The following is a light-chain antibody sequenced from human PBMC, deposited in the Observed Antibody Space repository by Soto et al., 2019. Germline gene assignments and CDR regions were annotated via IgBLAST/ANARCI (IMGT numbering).Light chain of an antibody. CDR1: SSDVGGYNY. CDR2: DVS. V-gene: IGLV2-11*01. J-gene: IGLJ2*01. Sequence: QSALTQPRSVSGSPGQSVTISCTGTSSDVGGYNYDSWYQQHPGKAPKLMIYDVSKRPSGVPDRFSGSKSGNTASLTISGLQADDEADYYCCSYAGSYTFEVFGGGTKVTVL. CDR3: CSYAGSYTFEV.